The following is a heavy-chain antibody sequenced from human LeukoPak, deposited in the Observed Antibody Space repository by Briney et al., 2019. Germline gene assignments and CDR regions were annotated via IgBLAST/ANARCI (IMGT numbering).Heavy chain of an antibody. Sequence: GGSLRLSCAASGFTFSSYGMHWVRQAPGKGLEWVAFIRYDGSNKYYADSVKGRFTISRDNSKNTLYLQMNSLRAEDTAVYYCAKGPYYDFWRGYYSPYMDVWGKGTTVTVSS. CDR3: AKGPYYDFWRGYYSPYMDV. V-gene: IGHV3-30*02. J-gene: IGHJ6*03. D-gene: IGHD3-3*01. CDR2: IRYDGSNK. CDR1: GFTFSSYG.